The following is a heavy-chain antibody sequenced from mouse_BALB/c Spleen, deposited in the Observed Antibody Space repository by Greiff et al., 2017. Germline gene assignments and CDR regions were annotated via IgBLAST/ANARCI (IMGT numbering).Heavy chain of an antibody. V-gene: IGHV1-80*01. CDR2: IYPGDGDT. CDR3: ARFAY. J-gene: IGHJ3*01. CDR1: GYAFSRYW. Sequence: QVQLQQSGAELVRPGSSVKISCKASGYAFSRYWMHWVKQRPGQGLEWIGQIYPGDGDTNYNGKFKGKATLTADKSSSTAYMQLSSLTSGDSAVYFCARFAYWGQGTLVTVSA.